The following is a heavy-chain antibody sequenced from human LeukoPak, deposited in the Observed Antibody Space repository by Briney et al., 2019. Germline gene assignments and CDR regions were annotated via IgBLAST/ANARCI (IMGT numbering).Heavy chain of an antibody. CDR2: INPSGGST. D-gene: IGHD4-11*01. V-gene: IGHV1-46*01. J-gene: IGHJ4*02. CDR1: GYTFTSYY. Sequence: ASVKVSCKASGYTFTSYYMHWVRQAPGQGLEWTGIINPSGGSTSYAQKFQGRVTMTRDTSTSTVYMELSSLRSEDTAVYYCAREWITTTFEYWGQGTLVTVPS. CDR3: AREWITTTFEY.